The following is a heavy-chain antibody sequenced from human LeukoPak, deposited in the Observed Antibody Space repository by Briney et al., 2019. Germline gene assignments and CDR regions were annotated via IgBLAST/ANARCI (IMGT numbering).Heavy chain of an antibody. V-gene: IGHV4-39*07. CDR2: IYYSGST. CDR3: ARAYCGGGSCYDSRGWFDP. J-gene: IGHJ5*02. CDR1: GGSISSSSYY. Sequence: SETLSLTCTVSGGSISSSSYYWGWVRQPPGRGLEWVGSIYYSGSTYYNPSLKRRVTISVDTSKNQFSLKLSSVTAADTAVYYCARAYCGGGSCYDSRGWFDPWGQGTLVTVSS. D-gene: IGHD2-15*01.